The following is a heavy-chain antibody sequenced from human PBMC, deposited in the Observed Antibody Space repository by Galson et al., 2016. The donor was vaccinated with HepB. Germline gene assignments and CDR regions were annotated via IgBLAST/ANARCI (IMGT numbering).Heavy chain of an antibody. J-gene: IGHJ4*02. V-gene: IGHV3-23*01. D-gene: IGHD5-18*01. Sequence: SLRLSCAASGFTFSTYAMSWVRQAPGKGLEWVSTMSASGGITYYVDSVKDRFTISRDNSKNTLYLQVSSLRAEDTAVYYCAKDYSRAMVPLGFWGQGTLLTVSS. CDR2: MSASGGIT. CDR1: GFTFSTYA. CDR3: AKDYSRAMVPLGF.